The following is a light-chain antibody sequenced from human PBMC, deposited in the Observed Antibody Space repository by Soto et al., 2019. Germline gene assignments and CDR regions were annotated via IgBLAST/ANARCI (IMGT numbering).Light chain of an antibody. Sequence: QPVLTQSPSASASLGASVKLTCTLSSGHSSFAIAWHQQQPEKGPRYLMKLDSDGRHSKGDGIPDRFSGSSSGAERYLTISSLQSEDGADYYCQTWGTGTVVFGGGTKLTVL. CDR3: QTWGTGTVV. CDR2: LDSDGRH. J-gene: IGLJ2*01. CDR1: SGHSSFA. V-gene: IGLV4-69*01.